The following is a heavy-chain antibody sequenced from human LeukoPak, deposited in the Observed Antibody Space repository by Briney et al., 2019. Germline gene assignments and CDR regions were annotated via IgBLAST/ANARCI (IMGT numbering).Heavy chain of an antibody. V-gene: IGHV3-66*02. CDR2: IYSGGST. D-gene: IGHD5-18*01. CDR1: GFTVSSNY. CDR3: ARGTYSFDWFDP. Sequence: GGSLRLSCAASGFTVSSNYISWVRQAPGKGLEWVSVIYSGGSTYYADSVKGRFTISRDNSKNTLYLQMNSLRAEDTAVYYCARGTYSFDWFDPWGQGTLVTVSS. J-gene: IGHJ5*02.